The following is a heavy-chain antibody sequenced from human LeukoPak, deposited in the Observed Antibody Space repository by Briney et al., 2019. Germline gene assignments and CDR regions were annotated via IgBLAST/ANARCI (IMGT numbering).Heavy chain of an antibody. CDR2: FSGIGGRT. CDR1: RFTFSTYA. CDR3: AKVTSSWNYFDY. D-gene: IGHD6-13*01. J-gene: IGHJ4*02. V-gene: IGHV3-23*01. Sequence: GGSLRLFCAASRFTFSTYAMSWVRQARGKGLEWVSTFSGIGGRTYYADSVKGRFTSSRDNSKNTLYLQMNSLRAEDTAVYYCAKVTSSWNYFDYWGQGAPVTVSS.